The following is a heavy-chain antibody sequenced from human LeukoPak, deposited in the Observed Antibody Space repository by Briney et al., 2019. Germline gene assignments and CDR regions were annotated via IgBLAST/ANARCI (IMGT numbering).Heavy chain of an antibody. CDR2: ISSSGSTI. CDR3: AREEYGDYVFDY. V-gene: IGHV3-48*04. CDR1: GFTFSSYS. Sequence: PGGSLRLSCAASGFTFSSYSMNWVRQAPGKGLEWVSYISSSGSTIYYADSVKGRFTISRDNAKNSLYLQMNSLRAEDTAVYYCAREEYGDYVFDYWGQGTLVTVSS. J-gene: IGHJ4*02. D-gene: IGHD4-17*01.